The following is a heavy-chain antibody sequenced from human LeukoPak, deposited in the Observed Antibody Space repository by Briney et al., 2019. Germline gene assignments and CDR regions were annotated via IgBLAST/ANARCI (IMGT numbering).Heavy chain of an antibody. Sequence: SETLSLTCTVSGDSISTYYWTWIRQPPGEGLEWIGYVYYSGTTNYNPSLKSRVTISVDTSKNHFSLKLSSVTAADTAVYYCAPLLPENWFDPWGQGTLVTVSS. V-gene: IGHV4-59*12. J-gene: IGHJ5*02. CDR2: VYYSGTT. CDR3: APLLPENWFDP. CDR1: GDSISTYY. D-gene: IGHD2-2*01.